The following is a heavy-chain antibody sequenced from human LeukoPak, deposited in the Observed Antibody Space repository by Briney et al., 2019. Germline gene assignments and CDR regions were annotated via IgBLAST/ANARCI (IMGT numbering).Heavy chain of an antibody. D-gene: IGHD1-1*01. J-gene: IGHJ4*02. CDR3: ARDWAGTTFGKGSPFDY. CDR2: MNPNSGNT. CDR1: GYTFTSYD. Sequence: GASVKVSCKASGYTFTSYDINWVRQATGQGLEWMGWMNPNSGNTGYAQKFQGRVTMTRNTSISTAYMELRSLRSDDTAVYYCARDWAGTTFGKGSPFDYWGQGTLVTVSS. V-gene: IGHV1-8*01.